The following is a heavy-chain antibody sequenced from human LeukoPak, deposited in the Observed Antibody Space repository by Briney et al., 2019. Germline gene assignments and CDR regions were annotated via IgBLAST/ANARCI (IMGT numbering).Heavy chain of an antibody. V-gene: IGHV3-7*01. CDR3: ARVKQQLVRLLGRDTTYYYYYYMDV. CDR1: GFTFSSYW. Sequence: GGSLRLSCAGSGFTFSSYWMSWVRQAPGKGLEWVANIKQDGGEKHYVDSVKGRFTISRDNAKNSLFLQMNSLRAEDTAVYFCARVKQQLVRLLGRDTTYYYYYYMDVWGKGTTVTVSS. CDR2: IKQDGGEK. J-gene: IGHJ6*03. D-gene: IGHD6-13*01.